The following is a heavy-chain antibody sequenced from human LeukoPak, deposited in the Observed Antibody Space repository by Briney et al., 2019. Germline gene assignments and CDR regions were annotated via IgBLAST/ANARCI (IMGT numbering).Heavy chain of an antibody. CDR3: VGSPTYYYMDV. V-gene: IGHV3-30*04. Sequence: PGGSLRLSCAASGSTFRNHAIHWVRQAPGKGLEWVTVISHDGTNDYYRDSVKGRFTISRDNSKNPVLLQMNSLSPDDTAVYYCVGSPTYYYMDVWGKGTTVTVSS. CDR2: ISHDGTND. J-gene: IGHJ6*03. D-gene: IGHD3-10*01. CDR1: GSTFRNHA.